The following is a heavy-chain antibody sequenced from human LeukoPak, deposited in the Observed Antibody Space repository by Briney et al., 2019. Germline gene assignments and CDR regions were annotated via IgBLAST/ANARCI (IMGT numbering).Heavy chain of an antibody. CDR1: GFTFSSYE. V-gene: IGHV3-48*03. CDR2: ISSSGSTI. CDR3: ARDEGSAWLPYYFDY. D-gene: IGHD6-19*01. Sequence: GGSLRLSCAASGFTFSSYEMNWVRQAPGKGLEWVSYISSSGSTIYYADSVKGRFTISRDNAKNSLYLQMNSLRAEDTAVYYCARDEGSAWLPYYFDYWGQGTLVTVSS. J-gene: IGHJ4*02.